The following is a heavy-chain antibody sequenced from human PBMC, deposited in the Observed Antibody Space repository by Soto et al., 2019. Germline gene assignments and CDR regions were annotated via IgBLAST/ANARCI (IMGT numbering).Heavy chain of an antibody. CDR2: ISYDGSNK. D-gene: IGHD6-19*01. CDR1: GFTFSNYA. Sequence: QVQLVESGGGVVQPGRSLRLSCAASGFTFSNYAIQWVRQAPGKGLEWVAAISYDGSNKYYADSVKGRFTISRDNSKSTLYLQVNSLRADDTAVYYCARGTSSGWYYFDYWGQGTLVTVSS. J-gene: IGHJ4*02. CDR3: ARGTSSGWYYFDY. V-gene: IGHV3-30-3*01.